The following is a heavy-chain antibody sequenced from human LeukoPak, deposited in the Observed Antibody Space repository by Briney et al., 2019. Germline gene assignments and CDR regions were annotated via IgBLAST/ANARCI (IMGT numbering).Heavy chain of an antibody. J-gene: IGHJ4*02. D-gene: IGHD4-23*01. CDR1: GFTFSSYN. CDR2: ISSSSDTM. Sequence: GRSLRLSCAASGFTFSSYNMNWVRQAPGKGLEWVSYISSSSDTMYYADSLKGRFTISRDNAKNTLYLQMNSLRVEHTAVYYCARANVGGYSGFDYWGQGTLVTVSS. CDR3: ARANVGGYSGFDY. V-gene: IGHV3-48*01.